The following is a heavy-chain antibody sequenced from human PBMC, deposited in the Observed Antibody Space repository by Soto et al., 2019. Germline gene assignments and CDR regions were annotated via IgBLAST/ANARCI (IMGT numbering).Heavy chain of an antibody. CDR1: GFTFSSYS. V-gene: IGHV3-21*01. D-gene: IGHD6-13*01. CDR2: ISSSSSYI. Sequence: GGSLRLSCAASGFTFSSYSMNWVRQAPGKGLEWVSSISSSSSYIYYADSVKGRFTISRDNAKNSLYLQMNSLRAEDTAVYYCARDLYSSSWYPNWFDPWGQGTLVTVSS. J-gene: IGHJ5*02. CDR3: ARDLYSSSWYPNWFDP.